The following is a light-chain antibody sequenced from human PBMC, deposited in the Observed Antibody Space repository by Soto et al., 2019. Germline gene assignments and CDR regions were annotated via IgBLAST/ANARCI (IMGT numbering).Light chain of an antibody. CDR3: QQYCSPPPYT. CDR1: QSVSNNY. Sequence: EVVLTQSPGTLSLSPGERATLSCRASQSVSNNYLAWYQQKPGQGPRLLIFGSSDRATGIPGRFSGSGSGTDFTLTISRLEPEDFAVYYCQQYCSPPPYTFGQGAKLEIK. V-gene: IGKV3-20*01. CDR2: GSS. J-gene: IGKJ2*01.